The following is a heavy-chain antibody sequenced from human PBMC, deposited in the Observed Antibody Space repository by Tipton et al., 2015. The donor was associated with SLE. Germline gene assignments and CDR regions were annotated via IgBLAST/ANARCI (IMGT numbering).Heavy chain of an antibody. CDR1: GFTVSSNY. D-gene: IGHD6-6*01. CDR2: ISSSGSTI. V-gene: IGHV3-11*04. J-gene: IGHJ6*02. Sequence: SLRLSCAASGFTVSSNYMSWVRQAPGKGLEWVSYISSSGSTIYYADSVKGRFTISRDNAKNSLYLQMNSLRAEDTAVYYCSHSSSPGYYYYGMDVWGQGTTVTVSS. CDR3: SHSSSPGYYYYGMDV.